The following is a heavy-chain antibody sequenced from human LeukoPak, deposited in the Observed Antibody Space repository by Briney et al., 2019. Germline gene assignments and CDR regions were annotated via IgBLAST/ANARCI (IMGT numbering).Heavy chain of an antibody. CDR2: INPNSGGT. V-gene: IGHV1-2*02. J-gene: IGHJ6*03. Sequence: ASVTVSCKASGYTFTGYYMHWVRQAPGQGLEWMGWINPNSGGTNYAQKFQGRVTMTRDTSISTAYMELSRLRSDDTAVYYCARGGRRYYDILTGYPPYYYYYMDVWGKGTTVTVSS. CDR3: ARGGRRYYDILTGYPPYYYYYMDV. D-gene: IGHD3-9*01. CDR1: GYTFTGYY.